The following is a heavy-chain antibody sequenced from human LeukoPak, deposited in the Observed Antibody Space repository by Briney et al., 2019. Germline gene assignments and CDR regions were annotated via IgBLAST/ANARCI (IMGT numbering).Heavy chain of an antibody. Sequence: GGSLRLSCAASGFTFSSYGMHWVRQAPGKGLEWVAVISYDGSNKYYADSVKGRFTISRDNAENSLYLQMNSLRAEDTAVYYCVSFETVAAKPFDYWGQGTLVTVSS. CDR3: VSFETVAAKPFDY. V-gene: IGHV3-30*03. CDR1: GFTFSSYG. CDR2: ISYDGSNK. J-gene: IGHJ4*02. D-gene: IGHD6-19*01.